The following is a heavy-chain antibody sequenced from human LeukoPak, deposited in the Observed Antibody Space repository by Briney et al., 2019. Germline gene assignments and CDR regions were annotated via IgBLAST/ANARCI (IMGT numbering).Heavy chain of an antibody. D-gene: IGHD3-10*02. J-gene: IGHJ6*04. CDR2: ISSSGSTI. CDR3: AELGITMIGGV. Sequence: GGSLRLSCAASGFTFSSYEMNWVRQAPGKGLEWVSYISSSGSTIYYADSVKGRFTNSRDNAKNSLYLQMNSPRAEDTAVYYCAELGITMIGGVWGKGTTVTISS. CDR1: GFTFSSYE. V-gene: IGHV3-48*03.